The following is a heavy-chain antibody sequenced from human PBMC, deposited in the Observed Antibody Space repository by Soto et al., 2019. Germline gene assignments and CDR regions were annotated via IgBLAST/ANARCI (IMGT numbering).Heavy chain of an antibody. CDR2: IYWDEDK. J-gene: IGHJ5*02. V-gene: IGHV2-5*02. CDR1: GFSLSTSGVG. Sequence: SGPTLVNPTQTLTLTCTFSGFSLSTSGVGVGWIRQPPGKALEWLALIYWDEDKRYSPSLKSRLTITKDTSKNQVVLTMTNMDPVDTATYYCAHRRIAVAGTYWFDPWGQGTLVTVSS. D-gene: IGHD6-19*01. CDR3: AHRRIAVAGTYWFDP.